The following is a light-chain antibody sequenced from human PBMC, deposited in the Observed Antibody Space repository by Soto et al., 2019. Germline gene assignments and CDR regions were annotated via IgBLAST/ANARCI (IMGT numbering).Light chain of an antibody. V-gene: IGLV2-14*01. J-gene: IGLJ2*01. CDR3: SSYTTRRSVL. Sequence: QSALTQPASVSGSPGQSIAISCTGTSSDVGAYDFVSWYQQHPAKAPKVMIYDVNHRPSGVSDRFSGSKSGNTASLTISGLQAEDEDDYFCSSYTTRRSVLFGGGTKLTVL. CDR2: DVN. CDR1: SSDVGAYDF.